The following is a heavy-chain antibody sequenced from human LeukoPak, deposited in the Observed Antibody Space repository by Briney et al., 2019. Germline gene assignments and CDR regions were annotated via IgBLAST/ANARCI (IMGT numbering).Heavy chain of an antibody. D-gene: IGHD3-3*01. CDR3: ARAPTSTYYDFWSGYLGGASDAFDI. V-gene: IGHV4-61*08. J-gene: IGHJ3*02. CDR1: GGSISSGGYY. Sequence: PSETLSLTCSVSGGSISSGGYYWSWIRQPPGKGLEWIGYIYYSGSTNYNPSLKSRVTISVDTSKNQFSLKLSSVTAADTAVYYCARAPTSTYYDFWSGYLGGASDAFDIWGQGTMVTVSS. CDR2: IYYSGST.